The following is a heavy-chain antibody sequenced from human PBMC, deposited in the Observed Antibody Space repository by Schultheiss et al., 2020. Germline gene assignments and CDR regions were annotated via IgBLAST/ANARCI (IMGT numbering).Heavy chain of an antibody. D-gene: IGHD3-22*01. Sequence: GGSLRLSCAASGFTFSNAWMSWVRQAPGKGLEWVGRIKSKTDGGTTDYAAPVKGRFTISRDDSKNTMFLQMNSLRAEDTAVYYCARDLGGYYDSSGYRTDYYYYGMDVWGQGTTVTVSS. J-gene: IGHJ6*02. CDR3: ARDLGGYYDSSGYRTDYYYYGMDV. CDR1: GFTFSNAW. V-gene: IGHV3-15*01. CDR2: IKSKTDGGTT.